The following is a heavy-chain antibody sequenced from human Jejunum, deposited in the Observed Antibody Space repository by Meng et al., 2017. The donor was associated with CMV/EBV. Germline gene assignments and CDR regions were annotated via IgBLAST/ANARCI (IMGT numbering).Heavy chain of an antibody. D-gene: IGHD4-17*01. J-gene: IGHJ4*02. CDR2: SSSNGNDK. CDR1: GFTFGLYA. Sequence: AYGFTFGLYAVHWVRQAPGKGLEWVAVSSSNGNDKYYADSVKGRFTISRDTSKETLFLQMNSLRVDDTAIYYCARDHYADPTYTEYWGQGILVTVSS. V-gene: IGHV3-30*04. CDR3: ARDHYADPTYTEY.